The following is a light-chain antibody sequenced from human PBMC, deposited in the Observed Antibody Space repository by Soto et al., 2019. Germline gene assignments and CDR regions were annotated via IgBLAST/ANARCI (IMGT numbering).Light chain of an antibody. Sequence: EIVLTQSPGTLSLSPGERATLSCRASQSVSSYLAWYQQKPGQAPRLLIYGASNRATGIPDRFSGSGSGTDFTLSISSLEPEDFAVYYCQQRSNWPPITFGQGTRLEI. J-gene: IGKJ5*01. CDR3: QQRSNWPPIT. CDR1: QSVSSY. V-gene: IGKV3-11*01. CDR2: GAS.